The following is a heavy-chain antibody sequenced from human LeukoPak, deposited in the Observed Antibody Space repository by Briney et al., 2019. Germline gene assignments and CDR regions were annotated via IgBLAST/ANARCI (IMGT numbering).Heavy chain of an antibody. CDR3: AKDRNGYSSTFDY. CDR2: IRYDGSNK. D-gene: IGHD5-18*01. CDR1: GFTLSSYG. J-gene: IGHJ4*02. V-gene: IGHV3-30*02. Sequence: PGGSLRLSCAASGFTLSSYGMHWIRQAPDKRLEWVAFIRYDGSNKSYADSVKGRFTISRDNSKNTLFLQMNSLRPEDTAVYYCAKDRNGYSSTFDYWGQGTLVTVSS.